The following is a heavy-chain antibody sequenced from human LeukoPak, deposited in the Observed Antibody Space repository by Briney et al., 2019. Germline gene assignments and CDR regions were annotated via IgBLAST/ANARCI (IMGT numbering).Heavy chain of an antibody. CDR1: GGSISSYY. J-gene: IGHJ6*03. V-gene: IGHV4-59*08. Sequence: PSETLSLTCTVSGGSISSYYWSWIRQPPGKGLEWIGYIYYSGSTNYNPSLKSRVTISVDTSKNQFSLKLSSVTAADTAVYYCARGLRLLDYYYMDVWGKGTTVTVSS. CDR3: ARGLRLLDYYYMDV. CDR2: IYYSGST. D-gene: IGHD2-15*01.